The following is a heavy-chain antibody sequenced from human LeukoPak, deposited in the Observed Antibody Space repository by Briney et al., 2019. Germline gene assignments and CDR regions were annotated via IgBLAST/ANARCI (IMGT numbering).Heavy chain of an antibody. CDR2: IWYDGSNK. D-gene: IGHD2-15*01. CDR3: ARRYCSGGSCYSFRGDWFDP. V-gene: IGHV3-33*01. Sequence: QPGGSLRLSCAASGFTFSSYGMHWVRQAPGKGLEWAAVIWYDGSNKYYADSVKGRFTISRDNSKNTLYLQMNSLRAEDTAVYYCARRYCSGGSCYSFRGDWFDPWGQGTLVTVSS. CDR1: GFTFSSYG. J-gene: IGHJ5*02.